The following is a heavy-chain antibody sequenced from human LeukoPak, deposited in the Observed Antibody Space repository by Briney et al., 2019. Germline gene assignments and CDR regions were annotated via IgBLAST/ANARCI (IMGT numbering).Heavy chain of an antibody. J-gene: IGHJ4*02. D-gene: IGHD3-10*02. CDR3: ARDVRGGYYFDY. Sequence: SETLSLTCTVSGGSISSYYWSWIRQPPGKGLEWIGYIYNSGSTNYNPSLKSRVTISVDTSKNQFSLKLSSVTAADTAVYYCARDVRGGYYFDYWGQGTLVTVSS. V-gene: IGHV4-59*01. CDR1: GGSISSYY. CDR2: IYNSGST.